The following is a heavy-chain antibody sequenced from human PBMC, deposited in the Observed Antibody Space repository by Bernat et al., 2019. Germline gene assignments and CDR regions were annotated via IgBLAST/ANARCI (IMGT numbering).Heavy chain of an antibody. J-gene: IGHJ6*02. CDR3: ARTQIRYSSSSYYYYGMDV. V-gene: IGHV4-59*05. D-gene: IGHD6-13*01. Sequence: QVQLVESGGGVVQPGRSLRLSCAASGFTFSSYAMHWVRQAPGKGLEWIGSIYYSGSTYYNPSLKSRVTISVDTSKNQFSLKLSSVTAADTAVYYCARTQIRYSSSSYYYYGMDVWGQGTTVTVSS. CDR2: IYYSGST. CDR1: GFTFSSYAMH.